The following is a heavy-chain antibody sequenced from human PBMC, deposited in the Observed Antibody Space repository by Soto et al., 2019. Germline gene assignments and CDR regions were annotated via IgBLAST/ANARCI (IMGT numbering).Heavy chain of an antibody. J-gene: IGHJ4*02. CDR2: ISASGGSI. CDR1: GFTFSSYA. Sequence: EVQLLESGGGLVQPGGSLRLSCTVSGFTFSSYAMSWVRQAPGKGLEWVSAISASGGSIYYADSVKGRFTISRDNSKNTLYLQMNSLRAEHTAVYYCAKHPPILVYTGLETGIFDYWGQGTLVTVSA. D-gene: IGHD3-3*01. V-gene: IGHV3-23*01. CDR3: AKHPPILVYTGLETGIFDY.